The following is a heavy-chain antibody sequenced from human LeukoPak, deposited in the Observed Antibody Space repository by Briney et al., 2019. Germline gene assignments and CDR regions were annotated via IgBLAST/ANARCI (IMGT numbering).Heavy chain of an antibody. Sequence: GGSLRLSCAASGCTFSSYEKNWVRKAPGKGLEGVSYISSSGSTIYYADSVQGRFTISRDNANNSLYLQMNSLRAEDTAVYYRAELGITMIGGVWGKGTTVTISS. CDR1: GCTFSSYE. V-gene: IGHV3-48*03. CDR3: AELGITMIGGV. CDR2: ISSSGSTI. D-gene: IGHD3-10*02. J-gene: IGHJ6*04.